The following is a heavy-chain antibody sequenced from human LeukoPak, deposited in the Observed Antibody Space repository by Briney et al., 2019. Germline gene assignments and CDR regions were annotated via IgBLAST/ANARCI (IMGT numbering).Heavy chain of an antibody. CDR2: IYYSGST. Sequence: SETLSLTCTVSSGSISSYYWSWIRQPPGKGLEWIGYIYYSGSTNYNPSLKSRVTISVDTSKNQFSLKLSSVTAADTAVYYCAREDVNQAFDIWGQGTMVTVSS. CDR3: AREDVNQAFDI. J-gene: IGHJ3*02. CDR1: SGSISSYY. V-gene: IGHV4-59*01. D-gene: IGHD1-14*01.